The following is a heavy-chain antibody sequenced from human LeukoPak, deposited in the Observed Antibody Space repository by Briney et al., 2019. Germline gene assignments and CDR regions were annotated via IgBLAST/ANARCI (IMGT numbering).Heavy chain of an antibody. CDR2: INCDGSNT. Sequence: GGTLRLSCAASGFTFSSYWMHWVRQAPGKGLVWVSRINCDGSNTNYAPSVKGRFTLSRDNAKNTLYLQMNSLRAEDTAVYYCAKKRYDSIGYYDYWGQGTLFTVSS. J-gene: IGHJ4*02. CDR1: GFTFSSYW. D-gene: IGHD3-22*01. CDR3: AKKRYDSIGYYDY. V-gene: IGHV3-74*01.